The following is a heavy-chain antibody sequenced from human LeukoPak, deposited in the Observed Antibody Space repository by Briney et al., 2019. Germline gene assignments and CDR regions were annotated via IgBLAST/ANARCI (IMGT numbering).Heavy chain of an antibody. CDR1: GFTVSSYG. J-gene: IGHJ4*02. CDR3: AREYSSGWYYFDY. CDR2: ISYDGSNK. V-gene: IGHV3-30*03. Sequence: GGSLRLSCAASGFTVSSYGMHWVRQAPGKGLEWVAVISYDGSNKYYADSVKGRFTISRDNSKNTLYLQMNSLRGEDTAVYYCAREYSSGWYYFDYWGQGTLVTVSS. D-gene: IGHD6-19*01.